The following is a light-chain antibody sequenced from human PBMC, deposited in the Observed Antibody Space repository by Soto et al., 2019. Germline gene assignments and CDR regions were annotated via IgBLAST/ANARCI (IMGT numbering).Light chain of an antibody. CDR1: QSVSSN. Sequence: EIVMTQSPATLSVSPGERATLSCRASQSVSSNLAWYQQKHGQAPRLLIYGASTRATGIPARFSGSGSGTEFTLTISSLQSEDFAVYYCQQYNNWPFTFGHGTKVDIK. CDR3: QQYNNWPFT. J-gene: IGKJ3*01. CDR2: GAS. V-gene: IGKV3-15*01.